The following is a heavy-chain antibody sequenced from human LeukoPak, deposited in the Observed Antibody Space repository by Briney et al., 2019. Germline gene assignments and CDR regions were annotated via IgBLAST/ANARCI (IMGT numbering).Heavy chain of an antibody. D-gene: IGHD6-13*01. V-gene: IGHV3-23*01. CDR3: AKSPRSAADNWFDP. J-gene: IGHJ5*02. CDR2: ISAGGGST. CDR1: GFTLSTYA. Sequence: GGSLRLSCAASGFTLSTYAMNWVRQAPGKGLEWVSGISAGGGSTYYADSVKGRFTISRDNSKNTLYLQMNSVTVEDTAVYYCAKSPRSAADNWFDPWGQGTLVTVSS.